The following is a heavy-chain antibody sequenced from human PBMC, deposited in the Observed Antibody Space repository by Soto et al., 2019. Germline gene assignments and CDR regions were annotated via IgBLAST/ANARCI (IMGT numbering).Heavy chain of an antibody. V-gene: IGHV1-69*02. CDR3: ARGMRPGYYYESSGNLDS. D-gene: IGHD3-22*01. J-gene: IGHJ4*02. Sequence: GASVKVSCKASGGTFSSYTISWVRQAPGQGLEWMGRIIPILGIANYAQKFQGRVTITRDTSATTAYMELSSLRSEDTAVYYCARGMRPGYYYESSGNLDSWGQGTLVTVSS. CDR2: IIPILGIA. CDR1: GGTFSSYT.